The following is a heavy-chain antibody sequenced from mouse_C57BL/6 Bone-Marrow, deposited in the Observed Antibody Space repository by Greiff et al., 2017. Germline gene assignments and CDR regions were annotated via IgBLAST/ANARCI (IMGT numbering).Heavy chain of an antibody. V-gene: IGHV1-76*01. CDR1: GYTFTDYY. D-gene: IGHD2-14*01. Sequence: QVTLKESGAELVRPGASVKLSCKASGYTFTDYYINWVKQRPGQGLEWIARIYPGSGNTYYNEKFKGKATLTAEKSSSTAYMQLSSLTSEDSAVYFCARSDRPYWYFDVWGTGTTVTVSS. CDR3: ARSDRPYWYFDV. CDR2: IYPGSGNT. J-gene: IGHJ1*03.